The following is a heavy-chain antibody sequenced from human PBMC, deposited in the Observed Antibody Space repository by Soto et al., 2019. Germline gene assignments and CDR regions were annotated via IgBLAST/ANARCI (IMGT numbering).Heavy chain of an antibody. CDR3: ARADSNNLSDC. J-gene: IGHJ4*02. CDR2: IHYSGNT. D-gene: IGHD4-4*01. V-gene: IGHV4-59*01. CDR1: GDSISSYY. Sequence: SETLSLTCTVSGDSISSYYWSWIRQPPGKGLEWIGYIHYSGNTNYNPSLKSRVTISLDTSKNRFSLKLSSVTAADTAVYYCARADSNNLSDCLGQGPRVIVSS.